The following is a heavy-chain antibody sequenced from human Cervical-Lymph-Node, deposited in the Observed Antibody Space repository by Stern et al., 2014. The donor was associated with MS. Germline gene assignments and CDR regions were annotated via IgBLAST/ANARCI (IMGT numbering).Heavy chain of an antibody. D-gene: IGHD5-18*01. V-gene: IGHV1-46*01. CDR1: GYTFTSYY. J-gene: IGHJ4*02. CDR3: AGGYTFDY. Sequence: VQLEESGAEVKKPGASVKVSCKASGYTFTSYYMHWVRQAPGQGLEWMGIIHPNDGSASYAQKFQDRVTMTRDPSTSTLYMELSSLSSEDTAVYYCAGGYTFDYWGQGTLVTVSS. CDR2: IHPNDGSA.